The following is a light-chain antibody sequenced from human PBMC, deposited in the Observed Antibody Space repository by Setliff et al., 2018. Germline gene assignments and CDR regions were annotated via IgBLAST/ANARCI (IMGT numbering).Light chain of an antibody. CDR1: SSDVGGYKY. Sequence: QSALPQPPSASGSPGQSVTISCTGTSSDVGGYKYVSWFQQHPGKAPKLMIYEVTKRPSGVPDRFSGSKSGNTASLTVSGLQAEDEADYYCSSYASSSIPYVFGSGTKVTVL. J-gene: IGLJ1*01. CDR3: SSYASSSIPYV. V-gene: IGLV2-8*01. CDR2: EVT.